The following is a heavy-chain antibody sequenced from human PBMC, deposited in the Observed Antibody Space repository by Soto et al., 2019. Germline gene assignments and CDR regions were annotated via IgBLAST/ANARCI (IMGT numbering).Heavy chain of an antibody. Sequence: SVKVSCKASGGTFSSYSISWVRQSPVQGLEWMGGIIPIFGTANYAQKFQGRVTITADKSTSTAYMELSSLRSEDTAVYYCARIAAPGQYYYYGMDVWGQGTTVTVSS. V-gene: IGHV1-69*06. CDR2: IIPIFGTA. CDR1: GGTFSSYS. CDR3: ARIAAPGQYYYYGMDV. J-gene: IGHJ6*02. D-gene: IGHD6-13*01.